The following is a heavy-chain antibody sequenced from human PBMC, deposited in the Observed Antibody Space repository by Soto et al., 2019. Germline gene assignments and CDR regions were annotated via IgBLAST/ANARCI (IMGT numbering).Heavy chain of an antibody. D-gene: IGHD3-22*01. V-gene: IGHV1-2*04. Sequence: QVQLVQSGAEVKKPGASVKVSCKASGYTFTGYHIQWVRQAPGQGLEWMGWINPNSGGTNYAQKFQGWVTMTKDSSISTAYMEVNRLRSDDTAVYYCTREAGGYYYDYWGQGTLVTVSS. CDR3: TREAGGYYYDY. J-gene: IGHJ4*02. CDR2: INPNSGGT. CDR1: GYTFTGYH.